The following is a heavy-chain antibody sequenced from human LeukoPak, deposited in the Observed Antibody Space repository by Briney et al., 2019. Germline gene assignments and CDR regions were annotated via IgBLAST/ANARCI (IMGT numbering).Heavy chain of an antibody. V-gene: IGHV1-69*13. D-gene: IGHD6-19*01. CDR1: GGTFSSYA. Sequence: SVKVSCKASGGTFSSYAISWVRQAPGQGLEWMGGIIPIFGTANYAQKFQGRVTITADESTSTAYMELSSLRSDDTAVYYCARDEGKQWLTFDYWGQGTLVTVSS. J-gene: IGHJ4*02. CDR2: IIPIFGTA. CDR3: ARDEGKQWLTFDY.